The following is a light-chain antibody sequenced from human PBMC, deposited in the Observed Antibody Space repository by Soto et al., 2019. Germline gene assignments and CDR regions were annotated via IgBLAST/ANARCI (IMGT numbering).Light chain of an antibody. V-gene: IGKV2-24*01. Sequence: DIVLTQTPLSLVVTLGQPASISCKSSQSLAFRDGNIYLNWLQQRPGQPPRLLIYKTSNRFSGVPDRLMDRGAGTEFTLKISKVEAEDVGFYYCAEAALLPHAFGQGTKVEIK. J-gene: IGKJ1*01. CDR1: QSLAFRDGNIY. CDR2: KTS. CDR3: AEAALLPHA.